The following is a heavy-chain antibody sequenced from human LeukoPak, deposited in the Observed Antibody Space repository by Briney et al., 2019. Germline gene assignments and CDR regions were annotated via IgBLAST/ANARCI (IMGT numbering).Heavy chain of an antibody. CDR3: ARPHGIAVAGTDDAFDI. D-gene: IGHD6-19*01. Sequence: ASAKVSCKASGYTFTSYDINWVRQATGQGLEWMGWMNPNSGNTGYAQKFQGRVTMTRNTSISTAYMELSSLRSEDTAVYYCARPHGIAVAGTDDAFDIWGQGTMVTVSS. V-gene: IGHV1-8*01. CDR2: MNPNSGNT. J-gene: IGHJ3*02. CDR1: GYTFTSYD.